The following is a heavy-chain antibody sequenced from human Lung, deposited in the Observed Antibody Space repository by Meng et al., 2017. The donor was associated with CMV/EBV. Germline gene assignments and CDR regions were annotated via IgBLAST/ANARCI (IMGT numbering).Heavy chain of an antibody. V-gene: IGHV1-46*04. D-gene: IGHD5-24*01. Sequence: QGRLVQFGAEGMKPGASVKVSCKASGDAFTYYHIHWVRQAPGQGLEWVGINNPRDGDTSYSQKLRGRVTLTRDTSTSTAYMELSSLSSGDTAVYYCARERDATYYFHNWGQGTLVTVSS. CDR3: ARERDATYYFHN. CDR2: NNPRDGDT. J-gene: IGHJ4*02. CDR1: GDAFTYYH.